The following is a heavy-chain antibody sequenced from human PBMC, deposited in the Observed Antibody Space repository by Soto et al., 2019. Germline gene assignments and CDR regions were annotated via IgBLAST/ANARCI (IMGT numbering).Heavy chain of an antibody. D-gene: IGHD3-10*01. CDR1: GDTCGNYG. Sequence: ASVKVSCKASGDTCGNYGISWLRQAAGQGLEWMGGTIPIFDTPHYAQKFRDRVTITADATSTAYMELTSLTSEDTATYYCARDREDGSGTKYNWFDSWGQGTLVTVSS. CDR2: TIPIFDTP. J-gene: IGHJ5*01. CDR3: ARDREDGSGTKYNWFDS. V-gene: IGHV1-69*13.